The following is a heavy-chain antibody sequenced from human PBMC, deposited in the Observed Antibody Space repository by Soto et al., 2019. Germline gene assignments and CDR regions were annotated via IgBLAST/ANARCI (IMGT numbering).Heavy chain of an antibody. D-gene: IGHD5-18*01. CDR2: IWYDGSNK. V-gene: IGHV3-33*01. Sequence: GGSLRLSCAASGFTFSSYGMHWVRQAPGKGLEWVAVIWYDGSNKYYADSVKGRFTISRDNSKNTLYLQMNSLRAEDTAVYYCAREQNVDTAMVSAFDIWGQGTMVTVSS. CDR1: GFTFSSYG. CDR3: AREQNVDTAMVSAFDI. J-gene: IGHJ3*02.